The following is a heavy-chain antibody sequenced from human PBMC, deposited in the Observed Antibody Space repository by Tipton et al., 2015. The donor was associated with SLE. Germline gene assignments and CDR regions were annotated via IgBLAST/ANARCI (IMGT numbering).Heavy chain of an antibody. J-gene: IGHJ4*02. CDR1: GYIFNTYF. V-gene: IGHV1-46*02. Sequence: QLVQSGAEVKMPGASVRVSCKASGYIFNTYFVHWVRQAPGQGLEWMGMVNPSGGRTSFAQKFQYRVSMSTDTSTSTVYMDLSSLRSEDTGKYYCARGNVGSTVQYARVDCWGQGTLVVVS. CDR2: VNPSGGRT. D-gene: IGHD1-26*01. CDR3: ARGNVGSTVQYARVDC.